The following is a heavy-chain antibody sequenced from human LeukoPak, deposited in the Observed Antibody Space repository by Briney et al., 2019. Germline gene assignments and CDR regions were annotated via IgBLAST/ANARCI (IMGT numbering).Heavy chain of an antibody. D-gene: IGHD3-10*01. CDR2: INHSGST. V-gene: IGHV4-34*01. CDR1: GGSFSGYY. Sequence: SETLSLTCAVYGGSFSGYYWSWIRQPPGKGLEWIGEINHSGSTNYNPSLKSRVAISVDTSKNQFSLKLSSVTAADTAVYYCARRGHHLVDDYWGQGTLVTVSS. CDR3: ARRGHHLVDDY. J-gene: IGHJ4*02.